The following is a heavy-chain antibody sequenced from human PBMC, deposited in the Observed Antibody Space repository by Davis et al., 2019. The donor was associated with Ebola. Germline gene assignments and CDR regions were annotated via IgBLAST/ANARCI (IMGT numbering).Heavy chain of an antibody. CDR1: GGSISSSSYY. J-gene: IGHJ4*02. Sequence: SETLSLTCIVSGGSISSSSYYWVWIRQSPGKGLEWIGTIFYTGSTHYNPSLKSRLSISVDTSKNRVSLNLQSLTAADTAVYYCARHLTYYYDSSGYYSGVGFDYWGQGTLVTVSS. D-gene: IGHD3-22*01. V-gene: IGHV4-39*01. CDR2: IFYTGST. CDR3: ARHLTYYYDSSGYYSGVGFDY.